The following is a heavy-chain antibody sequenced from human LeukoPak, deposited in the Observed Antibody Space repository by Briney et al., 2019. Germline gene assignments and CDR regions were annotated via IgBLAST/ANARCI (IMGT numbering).Heavy chain of an antibody. D-gene: IGHD2-2*01. CDR3: AREDCSSTSCYVDY. CDR1: GFTFSSYA. CDR2: ISYDGSNK. Sequence: QPGRSLRLSCAASGFTFSSYAMHWVRQAPGKGLEWVAVISYDGSNKYYADSVKGRFTISRDNSKNTLYLQMNSLRAEDTAVYYCAREDCSSTSCYVDYWGQGTLVTVSS. J-gene: IGHJ4*02. V-gene: IGHV3-30*04.